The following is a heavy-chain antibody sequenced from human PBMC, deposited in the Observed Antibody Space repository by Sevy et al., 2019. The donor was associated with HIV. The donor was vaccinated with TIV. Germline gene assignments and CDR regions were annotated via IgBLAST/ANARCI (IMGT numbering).Heavy chain of an antibody. Sequence: GGSLRLSCAASGFTFSDYYMSWIRQAPGKGLEWVSYISSSGSTIYYADSVKGRFTISRDNAKNSLYLQMNSLRAEDTAVDYCAGDRGYCSSTSCYDTIFYYYYGMDVWGQGTTVTVSS. J-gene: IGHJ6*02. CDR2: ISSSGSTI. CDR1: GFTFSDYY. D-gene: IGHD2-2*01. V-gene: IGHV3-11*01. CDR3: AGDRGYCSSTSCYDTIFYYYYGMDV.